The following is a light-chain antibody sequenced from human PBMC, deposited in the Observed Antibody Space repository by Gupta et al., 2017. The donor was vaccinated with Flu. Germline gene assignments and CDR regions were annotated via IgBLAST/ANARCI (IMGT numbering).Light chain of an antibody. CDR3: KQCRHWPHT. Sequence: VALGQPASIDSKASQSRGGGDGSSYLDWIQQRPGQAPRRLIRQGSHRDSGVPDRFSGSGSGTDFTLKISRVEAEDVGVYYCKQCRHWPHTFGQGTKLEIK. J-gene: IGKJ2*01. CDR1: QSRGGGDGSSY. CDR2: QGS. V-gene: IGKV2-30*01.